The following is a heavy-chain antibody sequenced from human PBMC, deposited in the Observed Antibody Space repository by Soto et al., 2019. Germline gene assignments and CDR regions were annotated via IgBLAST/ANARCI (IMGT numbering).Heavy chain of an antibody. CDR1: GGSIRRGGYY. V-gene: IGHV4-31*03. J-gene: IGHJ4*02. CDR3: ARGRGIVATINRSLLFDY. Sequence: SETLSLTCIVSGGSIRRGGYYGSGIRQHQGKGLEWIGYIYYSGSTYYTPSLKSRVTISVDTSKNQFSLKLSSVTAADTAVYYCARGRGIVATINRSLLFDYWGQGTLVTVSS. D-gene: IGHD5-12*01. CDR2: IYYSGST.